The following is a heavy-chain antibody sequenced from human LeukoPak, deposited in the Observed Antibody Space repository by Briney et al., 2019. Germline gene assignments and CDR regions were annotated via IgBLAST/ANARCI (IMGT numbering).Heavy chain of an antibody. CDR3: AKDPGSGWLEYYFEY. Sequence: PGGSLRLSCAASGFTFSSYAMSWVRQAPGKGLEWVSAISGSGGSTYYADSVKCRFTISRDNSENTLSLQMNSLRVDDTAVYYCAKDPGSGWLEYYFEYWGQGTLVTVSS. V-gene: IGHV3-23*01. D-gene: IGHD6-19*01. J-gene: IGHJ4*02. CDR2: ISGSGGST. CDR1: GFTFSSYA.